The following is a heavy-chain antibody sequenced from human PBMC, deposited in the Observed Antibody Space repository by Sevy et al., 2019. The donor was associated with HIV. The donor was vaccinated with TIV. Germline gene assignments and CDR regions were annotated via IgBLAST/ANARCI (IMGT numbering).Heavy chain of an antibody. CDR1: GFSFSRSA. CDR3: AREAALIGGVIVSYGMDV. CDR2: LSYNGNKK. V-gene: IGHV3-30*04. J-gene: IGHJ6*02. D-gene: IGHD3-16*02. Sequence: GGSLRLSCAASGFSFSRSAMHWVRRAPGKGLEWVAVLSYNGNKKDNGDYVKGRFTISRDDSKNTLYLQMNSLRVEDTAVYYCAREAALIGGVIVSYGMDVWGQGTTVTVSS.